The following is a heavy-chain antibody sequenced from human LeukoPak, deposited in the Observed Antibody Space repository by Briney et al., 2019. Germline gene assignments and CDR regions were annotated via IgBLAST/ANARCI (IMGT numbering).Heavy chain of an antibody. CDR3: AKGRRQYDFWSGYYSFDY. J-gene: IGHJ4*02. D-gene: IGHD3-3*01. CDR2: ISGSGGST. CDR1: GFTFSSYA. Sequence: PGGSLRLSCAASGFTFSSYAMSWVRQAPGKGLEWVSAISGSGGSTYYADSVKGRFTISRDNSKNTLYLQMNSLRAEDTAVYYCAKGRRQYDFWSGYYSFDYWGQGTLVTVSS. V-gene: IGHV3-23*01.